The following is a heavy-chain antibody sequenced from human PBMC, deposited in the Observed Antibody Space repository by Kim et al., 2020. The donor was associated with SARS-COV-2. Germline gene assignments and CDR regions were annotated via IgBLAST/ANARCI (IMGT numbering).Heavy chain of an antibody. V-gene: IGHV4-34*01. J-gene: IGHJ5*02. CDR2: INHSGST. D-gene: IGHD3-10*01. CDR1: GGSFSGYY. CDR3: AREGNMVRGVMGGVDP. Sequence: SETLSLTCAVYGGSFSGYYWSWIRQPPGKGLEWIGEINHSGSTNYNPSLKSRVTISVDTSKNQFSLKLSSETAADTAVYYCAREGNMVRGVMGGVDPWG.